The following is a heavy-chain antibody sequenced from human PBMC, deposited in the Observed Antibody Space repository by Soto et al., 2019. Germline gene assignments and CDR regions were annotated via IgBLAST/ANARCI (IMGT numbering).Heavy chain of an antibody. J-gene: IGHJ4*02. CDR2: IYYSGST. CDR1: GGSISSYY. V-gene: IGHV4-59*01. CDR3: ARGDILTGYHDY. D-gene: IGHD3-9*01. Sequence: QVQLQESGPGLVKPSETLSLTCTVSGGSISSYYWSWIRQPPGKGLEWIGYIYYSGSTNYNPSLKSRVTLSVDTSKNQFSRKLSSVTAADTAVYYCARGDILTGYHDYWGQGTLVTVSS.